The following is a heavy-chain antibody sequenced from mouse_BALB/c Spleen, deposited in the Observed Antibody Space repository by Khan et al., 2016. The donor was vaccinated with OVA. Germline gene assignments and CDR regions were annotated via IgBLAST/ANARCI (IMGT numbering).Heavy chain of an antibody. V-gene: IGHV9-4*02. CDR3: AGEGAAYDRNDGGAMEY. J-gene: IGHJ4*01. Sequence: QIQLVQSGPELKKPGETVRISCKASGYTFTTAGIQWVQKMPGKGLKWIGWINTHSGVPKYAEDFKGRFAFSLEISVSTAYLQITNLKNEDTATYFCAGEGAAYDRNDGGAMEYWGQGTSVTVSS. CDR1: GYTFTTAG. D-gene: IGHD2-14*01. CDR2: INTHSGVP.